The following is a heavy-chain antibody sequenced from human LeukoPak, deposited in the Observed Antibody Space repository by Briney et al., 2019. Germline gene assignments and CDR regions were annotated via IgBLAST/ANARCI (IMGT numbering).Heavy chain of an antibody. V-gene: IGHV3-30*04. D-gene: IGHD3-22*01. Sequence: GGSLRLSCAASGFTFSSYAMHWVRQAPGKGLEWVAVISYDGSNKYYADSVKGRFTISRDNSKNTLYLQMNSLRAEDTAVYYCARGEPSYYDSSGYYYSMLVYWGQGTLVTVSS. CDR1: GFTFSSYA. J-gene: IGHJ4*02. CDR3: ARGEPSYYDSSGYYYSMLVY. CDR2: ISYDGSNK.